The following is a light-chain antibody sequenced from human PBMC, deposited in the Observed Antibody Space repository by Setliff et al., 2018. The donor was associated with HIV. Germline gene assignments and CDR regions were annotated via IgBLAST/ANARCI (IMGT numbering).Light chain of an antibody. CDR2: EVS. J-gene: IGLJ3*02. V-gene: IGLV2-14*01. Sequence: QSVLTQPASISGSPGQSITTSCTGTGNDIGAYNYVSWYQQHSDKAPKLMIYEVSKRPSGLSNRFSASKSGNTASLTISGLQAEDEADYFCCSYTTSSVWVFGGGTKVTVL. CDR3: CSYTTSSVWV. CDR1: GNDIGAYNY.